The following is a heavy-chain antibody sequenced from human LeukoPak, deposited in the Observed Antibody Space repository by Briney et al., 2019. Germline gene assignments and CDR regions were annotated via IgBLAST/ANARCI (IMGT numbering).Heavy chain of an antibody. CDR3: AKVFDWLSALDAFDI. CDR1: GFTFSSYA. CDR2: ISGSGGST. D-gene: IGHD3-9*01. Sequence: GGSLRLSCAASGFTFSSYAMSWVRQAPGKGLEWVSAISGSGGSTYYADSVKGRFTTSRDNSKNTPYLQMNSLRAEDTAVYYCAKVFDWLSALDAFDIWGQGTMVTVSS. V-gene: IGHV3-23*01. J-gene: IGHJ3*02.